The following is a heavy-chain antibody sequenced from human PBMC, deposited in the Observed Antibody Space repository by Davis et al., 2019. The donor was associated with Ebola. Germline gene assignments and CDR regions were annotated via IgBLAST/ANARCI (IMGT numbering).Heavy chain of an antibody. D-gene: IGHD4-17*01. CDR1: GGSISSSSYY. Sequence: SETLSLTCTVSGGSISSSSYYWGWIRQPPGKGLEWIGSIYYSGSTYYNPSLKSRVTISVDTSKNQFSLKLSSVTAADTAVYYCARDQHDYGDYNWFDPWGQGTLVTVSS. CDR3: ARDQHDYGDYNWFDP. V-gene: IGHV4-39*02. J-gene: IGHJ5*02. CDR2: IYYSGST.